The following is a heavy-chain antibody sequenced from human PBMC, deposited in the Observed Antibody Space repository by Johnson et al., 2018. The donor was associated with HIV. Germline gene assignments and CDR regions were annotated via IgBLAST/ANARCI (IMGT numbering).Heavy chain of an antibody. J-gene: IGHJ3*02. CDR3: ARTNWNDDAGGAIDI. CDR1: GFTLSLFA. V-gene: IGHV3-64*01. Sequence: VQLVESGGGLVQPGGSLRLSCTASGFTLSLFAMHWVRQAPGKGLEYVSGINSDGGTTEYVNSVNGRFTISRDNSKNTLYLQMGSLRIEDGAVYYCARTNWNDDAGGAIDIWGQGTTVTVSS. D-gene: IGHD1-1*01. CDR2: INSDGGTT.